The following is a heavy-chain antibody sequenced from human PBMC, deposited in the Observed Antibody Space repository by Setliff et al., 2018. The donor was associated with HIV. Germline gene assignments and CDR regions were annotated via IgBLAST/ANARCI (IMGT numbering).Heavy chain of an antibody. CDR2: LYDTGRT. V-gene: IGHV4-39*01. D-gene: IGHD3-9*01. J-gene: IGHJ6*03. Sequence: KPSETLSLTCSVSGDSVIKNKFYWGWIRQAPAKGLEWIGTLYDTGRTYYNPALKSRVSIFVDTTKNEFSLNLRSVTAADTAVYFCVNTGYDGDYYYYYMDVWGKGTTVTVSS. CDR1: GDSVIKNKFY. CDR3: VNTGYDGDYYYYYMDV.